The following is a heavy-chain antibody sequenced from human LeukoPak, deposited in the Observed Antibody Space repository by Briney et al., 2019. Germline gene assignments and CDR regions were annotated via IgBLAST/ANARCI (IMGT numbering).Heavy chain of an antibody. CDR2: INAGNGDT. Sequence: GASVKVSCKASGYTFTSYAMHWVRRAPGQRLEWMGWINAGNGDTKYSQKFQGRVTIARDTSAGTAYMELSSLRSEDTAVYYCARDRGGTGGFDYWGQGTLVTVSS. CDR1: GYTFTSYA. CDR3: ARDRGGTGGFDY. D-gene: IGHD1-1*01. V-gene: IGHV1-3*01. J-gene: IGHJ4*02.